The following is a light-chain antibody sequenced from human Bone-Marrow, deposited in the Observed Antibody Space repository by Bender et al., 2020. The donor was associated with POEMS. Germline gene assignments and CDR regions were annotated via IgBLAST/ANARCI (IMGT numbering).Light chain of an antibody. Sequence: SYEVTQPPSVSVSPGQTASITCSGDDLGDKYVAWYQQKPGQSPVLVIYQDTERPSGIPERFSGSNSGNTATLTISGTQAMDEADYYCQAWDTYSVIFGGGTKLTVL. V-gene: IGLV3-1*01. CDR2: QDT. J-gene: IGLJ2*01. CDR1: DLGDKY. CDR3: QAWDTYSVI.